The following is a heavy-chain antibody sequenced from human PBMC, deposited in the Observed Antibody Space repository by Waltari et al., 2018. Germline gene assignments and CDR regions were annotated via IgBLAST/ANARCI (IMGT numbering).Heavy chain of an antibody. CDR3: AHRRRNIAAPDY. V-gene: IGHV2-5*01. D-gene: IGHD6-6*01. CDR2: IYLNDDK. Sequence: QITLKESGPTLVKPTQTLTLTCPFSGFSLSTSGVGLVWIRQPPGQALEWLALIYLNDDKRYIPSLKSRLTITKDTSKNQVVLTMTNMDPVDTATYYCAHRRRNIAAPDYWGQGTLVTVSS. J-gene: IGHJ4*02. CDR1: GFSLSTSGVG.